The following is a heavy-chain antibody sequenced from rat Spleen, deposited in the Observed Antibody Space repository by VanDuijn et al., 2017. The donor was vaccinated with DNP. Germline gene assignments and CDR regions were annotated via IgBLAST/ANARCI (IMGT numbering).Heavy chain of an antibody. CDR2: IINDGKRT. V-gene: IGHV5S10*01. CDR3: TTLNFYASLAEYFDY. CDR1: GFIFSDYT. J-gene: IGHJ2*01. D-gene: IGHD1-12*01. Sequence: VQLVESGGGLVQPGTSLKLSCAASGFIFSDYTMAWVRQAPKKGLEWVATIINDGKRTYYRDYVKGRFTISRDNAKSTLYLQMDSLRSEDTATYYCTTLNFYASLAEYFDYWGQGVMVTVSS.